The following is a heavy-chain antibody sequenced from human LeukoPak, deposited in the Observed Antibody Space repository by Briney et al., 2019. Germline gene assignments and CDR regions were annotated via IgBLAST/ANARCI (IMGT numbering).Heavy chain of an antibody. D-gene: IGHD2-15*01. CDR3: ARDWGEYCSGGSCYSSFDY. Sequence: PGGSLRLSCAASGFTFSSYWMHWVRQAPGKGLVWVSRINSDGSSTSYAASAKGRFTISRDNAKNTLYLQMNSLRAEDTAVYYCARDWGEYCSGGSCYSSFDYWGQGTLVTVSS. J-gene: IGHJ4*02. V-gene: IGHV3-74*01. CDR1: GFTFSSYW. CDR2: INSDGSST.